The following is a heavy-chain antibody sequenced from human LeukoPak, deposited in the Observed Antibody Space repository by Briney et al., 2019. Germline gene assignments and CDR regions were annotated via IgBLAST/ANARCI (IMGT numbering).Heavy chain of an antibody. CDR1: GGSISSSSYY. Sequence: SETLSLTCTVSGGSISSSSYYWGWIRQPPGKGLEWIGSIYYSGSTYYNPSLKSRVTISVDTSKNQFSLKLSSVTAADTAVYYCARDQSWELLGAFDIWGQGTMVTVSS. V-gene: IGHV4-39*07. CDR2: IYYSGST. D-gene: IGHD1-26*01. CDR3: ARDQSWELLGAFDI. J-gene: IGHJ3*02.